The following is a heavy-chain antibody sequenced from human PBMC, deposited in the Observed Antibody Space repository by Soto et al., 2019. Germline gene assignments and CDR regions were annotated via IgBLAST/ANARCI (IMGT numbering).Heavy chain of an antibody. D-gene: IGHD3-10*01. CDR1: GFTFSSYW. J-gene: IGHJ6*03. CDR3: VRGASGRYYMDV. CDR2: INTDASRT. V-gene: IGHV3-74*01. Sequence: EVQLVESGGGLVQPGGSLRLSCAASGFTFSSYWIHWVRQGPGKGLVWVSRINTDASRTNYADSVKGRFTISRDNAKNTVYLQLNSLRDEDTALYLRVRGASGRYYMDVWGKGTTVTVSS.